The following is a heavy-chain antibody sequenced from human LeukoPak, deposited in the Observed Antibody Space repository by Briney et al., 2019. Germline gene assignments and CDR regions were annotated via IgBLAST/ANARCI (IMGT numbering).Heavy chain of an antibody. Sequence: GASVKVSCKASGYTFTSYYMHWVRQAPGQGLEWMGIINPSGGSTSYAQKFQGRVTMTRDTSTSTVYMELSSLRSEDAAVYYCARFCSGGTCLSYWGQGTLVTVSS. CDR2: INPSGGST. CDR3: ARFCSGGTCLSY. CDR1: GYTFTSYY. J-gene: IGHJ4*02. V-gene: IGHV1-46*01. D-gene: IGHD2-15*01.